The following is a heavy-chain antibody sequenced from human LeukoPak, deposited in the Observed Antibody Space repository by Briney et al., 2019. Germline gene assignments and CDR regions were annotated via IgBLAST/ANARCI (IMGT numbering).Heavy chain of an antibody. CDR1: GFTFSSYA. D-gene: IGHD4-17*01. V-gene: IGHV3-66*01. J-gene: IGHJ4*02. CDR2: IYSGGST. CDR3: ARDGDTLDY. Sequence: PGGSLRLSCAASGFTFSSYAMSWVRQAPGKGLEWVSVIYSGGSTYYADSVKGRFTISRDNSKNTLYLQMNSLRAEDTAVYYCARDGDTLDYWGQGTLVTVSS.